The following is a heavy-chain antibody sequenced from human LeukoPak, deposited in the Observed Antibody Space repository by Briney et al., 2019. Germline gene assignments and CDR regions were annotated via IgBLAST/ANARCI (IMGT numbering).Heavy chain of an antibody. D-gene: IGHD2-2*01. CDR1: GGSFSGYY. V-gene: IGHV4-34*01. CDR3: ARGRYCSSTSCANGRRDYFQH. Sequence: SETLSLTCAVYGGSFSGYYWSWIRQPPGKGLEWIGEINHSGSTNYNPSLKSRVTISVDTSKNQFSLKLSSVTAADTAVYYCARGRYCSSTSCANGRRDYFQHWGQGTLVTVSS. CDR2: INHSGST. J-gene: IGHJ1*01.